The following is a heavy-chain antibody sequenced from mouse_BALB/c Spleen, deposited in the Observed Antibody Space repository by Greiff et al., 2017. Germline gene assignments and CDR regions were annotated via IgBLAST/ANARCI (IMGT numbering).Heavy chain of an antibody. Sequence: DVKLVESGGGLVQPGGSLRLSCATSGFTFTDYYMSWVRQPPGKALEWLGFIRNKANGYTTEYSASVKGRFTISRDNSQSILYLQMNTLRAEDSATYYCARKLGYYFDYWGQGTTLTVSS. J-gene: IGHJ2*01. D-gene: IGHD4-1*01. CDR1: GFTFTDYY. CDR2: IRNKANGYTT. CDR3: ARKLGYYFDY. V-gene: IGHV7-3*02.